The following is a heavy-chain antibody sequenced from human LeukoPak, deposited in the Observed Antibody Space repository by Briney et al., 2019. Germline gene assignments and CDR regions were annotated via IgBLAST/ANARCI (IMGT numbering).Heavy chain of an antibody. CDR2: IYYSGST. Sequence: SETLSLTCTVSGGSISNGDYYWSWIRQPPGKGLEWIGYIYYSGSTYYNPPLKSRVTISVDTSRNQFSLKLSSVTAADTAVYFCAKSQAYYDSSGYLYYFDYWGQGTLVTVSS. D-gene: IGHD3-22*01. V-gene: IGHV4-31*03. J-gene: IGHJ4*02. CDR3: AKSQAYYDSSGYLYYFDY. CDR1: GGSISNGDYY.